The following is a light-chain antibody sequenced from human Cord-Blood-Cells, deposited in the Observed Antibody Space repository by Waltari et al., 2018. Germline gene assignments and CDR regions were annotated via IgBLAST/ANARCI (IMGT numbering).Light chain of an antibody. CDR1: QSISSY. Sequence: DIQMTQSPYSLSASVGDIVTITCRASQSISSYLNWYQQKPGKAPKLLIYAASSLQSGVPSRFSGSGSGTDFTLTISSLQPEDFATYYCQQSYSTTFGGGTKVEIK. CDR3: QQSYSTT. V-gene: IGKV1-39*01. J-gene: IGKJ4*01. CDR2: AAS.